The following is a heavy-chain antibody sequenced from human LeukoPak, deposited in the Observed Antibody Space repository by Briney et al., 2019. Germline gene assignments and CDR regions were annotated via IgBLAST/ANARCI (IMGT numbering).Heavy chain of an antibody. Sequence: SETLSLTCTVSGGSISSGGYYWSWIRQHPGKGLEWIGYIYYSGSTYYNPSLKGRVTISVDTSKNQFSLNLSSVTAADTAVYYCARVGAVTTRGWNYFDYWGQGTLVTVSS. V-gene: IGHV4-31*03. CDR1: GGSISSGGYY. D-gene: IGHD4-17*01. CDR3: ARVGAVTTRGWNYFDY. J-gene: IGHJ4*02. CDR2: IYYSGST.